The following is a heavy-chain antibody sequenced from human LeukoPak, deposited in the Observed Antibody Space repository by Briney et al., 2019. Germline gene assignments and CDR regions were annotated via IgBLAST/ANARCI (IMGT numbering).Heavy chain of an antibody. J-gene: IGHJ4*02. CDR1: GFTFSSFW. CDR3: ARSSIAVAWN. Sequence: AGGSLRLSCAASGFTFSSFWITWVRQAPGKGLEWVANIKQDGSEKYYVDSVRGRFTISRDNAKNSLYLQMNSLRAEDTAVYYCARSSIAVAWNWGQGTLVTVSS. V-gene: IGHV3-7*01. D-gene: IGHD6-19*01. CDR2: IKQDGSEK.